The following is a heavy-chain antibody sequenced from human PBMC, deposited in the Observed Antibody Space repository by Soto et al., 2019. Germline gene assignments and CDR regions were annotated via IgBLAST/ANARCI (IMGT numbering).Heavy chain of an antibody. Sequence: ASVKVSCKASGYTFTSYGISWVRQAPGQGLEWMGWISAYNGNTNYAQKLQGRVTMTTDTSTSTAYMELRSLRSDDTAVYYCARDSLSGWYLEDAFDIWGQGTMVTVSS. CDR2: ISAYNGNT. CDR1: GYTFTSYG. V-gene: IGHV1-18*01. CDR3: ARDSLSGWYLEDAFDI. D-gene: IGHD6-19*01. J-gene: IGHJ3*02.